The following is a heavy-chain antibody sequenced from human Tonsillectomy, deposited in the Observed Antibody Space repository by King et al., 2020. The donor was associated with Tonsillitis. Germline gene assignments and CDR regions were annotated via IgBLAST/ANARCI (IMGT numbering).Heavy chain of an antibody. CDR1: GYSFTSYW. V-gene: IGHV5-51*03. Sequence: QLVQSGAEVKKPGESLKISCKGSGYSFTSYWIGWVRQMPGKGLEWMGIIYPGDSETRYSSSFQGQVTMSADKSSSTAYLQWSSLKASDTAMYYCARSVVPAANEYFQPWGQGTLVTVSS. CDR2: IYPGDSET. D-gene: IGHD2-15*01. CDR3: ARSVVPAANEYFQP. J-gene: IGHJ1*01.